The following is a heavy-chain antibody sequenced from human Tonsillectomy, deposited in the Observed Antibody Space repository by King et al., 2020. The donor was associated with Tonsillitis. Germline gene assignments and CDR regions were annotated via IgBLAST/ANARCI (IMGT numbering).Heavy chain of an antibody. V-gene: IGHV4-31*03. CDR1: GGSISSGGYY. CDR2: IYYSGST. J-gene: IGHJ6*02. Sequence: HVQLQESGPGLVKPSQTLSLTCTVSGGSISSGGYYWSWIRQHPGKGLEWIGNIYYSGSTYYNPSLKSRVTISVDTSKNQFSLKLSSVTAADTAVYYCARGKSSSYGNLIAMDVWGQGTTVTVSS. D-gene: IGHD5-18*01. CDR3: ARGKSSSYGNLIAMDV.